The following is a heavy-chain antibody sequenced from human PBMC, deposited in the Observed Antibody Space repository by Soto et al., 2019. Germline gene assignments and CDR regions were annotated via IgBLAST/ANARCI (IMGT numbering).Heavy chain of an antibody. V-gene: IGHV4-61*01. CDR1: GGSVSNGSYY. D-gene: IGHD6-6*01. J-gene: IGHJ6*02. CDR2: IYYSGST. Sequence: PSETLSLTCTVSGGSVSNGSYYWSWIRQPPGKGLEWIGYIYYSGSTNYNPSLKSRVTISVDTSKNQFSLKLSSVTAADTAVYYCARDELYSSSSSHTYYYYGMDVWGQGTTVTVSS. CDR3: ARDELYSSSSSHTYYYYGMDV.